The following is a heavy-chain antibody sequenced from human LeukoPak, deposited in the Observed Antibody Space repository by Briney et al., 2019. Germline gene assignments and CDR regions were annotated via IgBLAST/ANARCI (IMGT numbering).Heavy chain of an antibody. D-gene: IGHD3-22*01. CDR2: IYYSGST. CDR1: GGSISSSSYY. CDR3: ARDYYDSSDYYYNHYYFDY. J-gene: IGHJ4*02. V-gene: IGHV4-39*02. Sequence: SETLSLTCTVSGGSISSSSYYWGWIRQPPGKGLEWIGSIYYSGSTYYNPSLKSRVTISVDTSKNQFSLKLSSVTAADTAVYYCARDYYDSSDYYYNHYYFDYWGQGTLVTVSS.